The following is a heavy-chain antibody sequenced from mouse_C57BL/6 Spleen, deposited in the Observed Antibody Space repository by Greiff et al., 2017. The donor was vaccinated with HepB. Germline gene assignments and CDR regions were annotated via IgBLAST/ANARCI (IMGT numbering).Heavy chain of an antibody. Sequence: QVHVKQSGAELVKPGASVKMSCKASGYTFTTYPIEWMKQNHGKSLEWIGNFHPYNDDTKYNEKFKGKATLTVEKSSSTVYLELSRLTSDDSAVYYCARPYDYGKAWFAYWGQGTLVTVSA. D-gene: IGHD2-4*01. CDR2: FHPYNDDT. CDR3: ARPYDYGKAWFAY. J-gene: IGHJ3*01. V-gene: IGHV1-47*01. CDR1: GYTFTTYP.